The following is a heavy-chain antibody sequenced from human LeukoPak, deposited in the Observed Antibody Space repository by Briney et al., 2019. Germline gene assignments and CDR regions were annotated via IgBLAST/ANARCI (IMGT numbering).Heavy chain of an antibody. CDR1: GFTFSSYA. CDR2: ISGSGGST. J-gene: IGHJ4*02. V-gene: IGHV3-23*01. CDR3: AKNSGGWREEDY. D-gene: IGHD6-19*01. Sequence: PGGSLRLSCAASGFTFSSYAMSWVRQAPGKGLEWVSAISGSGGSTYYADSVKGRFTISRDNSKNTLYLQMSSLRAEDTAVYYCAKNSGGWREEDYWGQGTLVTVSS.